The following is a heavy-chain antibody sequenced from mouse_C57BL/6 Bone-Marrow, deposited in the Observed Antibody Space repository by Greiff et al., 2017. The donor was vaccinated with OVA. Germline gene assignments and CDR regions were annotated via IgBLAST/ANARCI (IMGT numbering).Heavy chain of an antibody. CDR3: ARLVAVYFDY. CDR2: IYPGSGNT. CDR1: GYTFTDYY. V-gene: IGHV1-76*01. J-gene: IGHJ2*01. D-gene: IGHD6-2*01. Sequence: VMLVESGAELVRPGASVKLSCKASGYTFTDYYINWVKQRPGQGLEWIARIYPGSGNTYYNEKFKGKATLTAEKSSSTAYMQLSSLTSEDSAVYFCARLVAVYFDYWGQGTTLTVSS.